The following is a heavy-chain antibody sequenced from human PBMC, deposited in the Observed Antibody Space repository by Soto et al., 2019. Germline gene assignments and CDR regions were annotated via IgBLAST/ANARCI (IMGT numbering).Heavy chain of an antibody. J-gene: IGHJ4*02. CDR1: GFTFNAYA. CDR2: ISVRGIIT. V-gene: IGHV3-23*01. D-gene: IGHD2-15*01. CDR3: GKSLPGLLSFGDFIY. Sequence: PGGSLRLSFPASGFTFNAYAMNWFGQAPGKGLEWVAEISVRGIITYYPPSVKGRFTISSDSSKNTLYLQMSSLRAEDTDIYYCGKSLPGLLSFGDFIYWGQGALVTVSS.